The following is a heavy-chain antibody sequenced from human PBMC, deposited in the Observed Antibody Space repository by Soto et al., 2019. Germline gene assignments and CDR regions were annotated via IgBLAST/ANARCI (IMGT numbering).Heavy chain of an antibody. CDR1: GYTLTELS. V-gene: IGHV1-24*01. D-gene: IGHD1-7*01. J-gene: IGHJ6*03. Sequence: ASVKVSCKVSGYTLTELSMHWVRQAPGKGLEWMGGFYPEDGEAIYAQKFQGRVTMTEDTSTDTAYMELSSLRSEDTAVYYCATGAPLRNYPTYYYYYMDVWGKGTTVTVS. CDR2: FYPEDGEA. CDR3: ATGAPLRNYPTYYYYYMDV.